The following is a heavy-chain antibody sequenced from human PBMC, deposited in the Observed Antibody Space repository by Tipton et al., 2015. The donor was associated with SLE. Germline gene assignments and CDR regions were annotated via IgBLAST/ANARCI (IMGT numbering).Heavy chain of an antibody. V-gene: IGHV4-34*01. Sequence: LRLSCAVYGGSFSGYYWSWIRQPPGKGLEWIGEINHSGSTNYNPSLKSRVAISVDTSKNQFSLKLSSVTAADTAVYYCARGKIPLVRGALDYWGQGTLVTVSS. CDR1: GGSFSGYY. D-gene: IGHD3-10*01. CDR3: ARGKIPLVRGALDY. CDR2: INHSGST. J-gene: IGHJ4*01.